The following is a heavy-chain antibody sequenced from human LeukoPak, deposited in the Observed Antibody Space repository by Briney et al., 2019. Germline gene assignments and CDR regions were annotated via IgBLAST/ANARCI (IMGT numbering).Heavy chain of an antibody. J-gene: IGHJ6*02. D-gene: IGHD6-13*01. CDR1: GGSISSSSYY. V-gene: IGHV4-39*01. CDR2: IYYSGST. CDR3: ASGGSSSLYYYGMDV. Sequence: SETLSLTCTVSGGSISSSSYYWGWIRQPPGKGLEWIGSIYYSGSTYYNPSLKSRVTISVDTSKNQFSLKLSSVTAADTAVYYCASGGSSSLYYYGMDVWGQGTTVTVS.